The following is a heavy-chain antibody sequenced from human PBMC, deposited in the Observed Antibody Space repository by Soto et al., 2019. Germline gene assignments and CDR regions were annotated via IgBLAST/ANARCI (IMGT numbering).Heavy chain of an antibody. CDR1: GFTLSSYA. D-gene: IGHD6-19*01. CDR3: ARRSSGWYFDY. J-gene: IGHJ4*02. CDR2: VSGSGGST. Sequence: EVPLLESGGGLVQPGGSLRLSCAASGFTLSSYAMNWVRQAPGQGLEWVSVVSGSGGSTYYADSVKGRFTISRDNSKNTLYLQMNSLRAEDTAVYYCARRSSGWYFDYWGQGTLVTVSS. V-gene: IGHV3-23*01.